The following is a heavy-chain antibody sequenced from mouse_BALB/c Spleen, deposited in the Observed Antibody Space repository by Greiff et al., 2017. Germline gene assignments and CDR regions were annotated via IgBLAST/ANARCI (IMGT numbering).Heavy chain of an antibody. J-gene: IGHJ1*01. CDR2: IYPGNSDT. V-gene: IGHV1-5*01. D-gene: IGHD1-1*01. CDR3: TRRLYGSSYNWYFDV. CDR1: GYSFTSYW. Sequence: EVKLVESGTVLARPGASVKMSCKASGYSFTSYWMHWVKQRPGQGLEWIGAIYPGNSDTSYNQKFKGKAKLTAVTSASTAYMELSSLTNEDSAVYYCTRRLYGSSYNWYFDVWGAGTTVTVSS.